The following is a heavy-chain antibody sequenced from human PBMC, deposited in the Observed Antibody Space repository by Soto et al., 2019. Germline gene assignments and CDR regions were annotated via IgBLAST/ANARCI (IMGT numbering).Heavy chain of an antibody. CDR2: IWHVGNNK. CDR1: GFTFSNYG. J-gene: IGHJ6*02. Sequence: LRLSCAASGFTFSNYGMHWVRQAPGKGLEWVAIIWHVGNNKYYADSVRGRFIISRDNSKNRLYLQMNSLRAEDTAVYYCASDLVGASDSYGLDVWGQGTPVTVSS. D-gene: IGHD1-26*01. CDR3: ASDLVGASDSYGLDV. V-gene: IGHV3-33*01.